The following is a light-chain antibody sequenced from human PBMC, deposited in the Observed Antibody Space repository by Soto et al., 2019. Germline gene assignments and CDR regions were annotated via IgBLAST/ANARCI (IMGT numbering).Light chain of an antibody. V-gene: IGLV7-46*01. CDR1: TGAVTSVHH. CDR3: MLTYSGPWV. Sequence: QAVVTQEPSLTVSPGGTVTLTCGSSTGAVTSVHHPYWLQQKPGQAPRALIYHTTNTLSWTPARFSGSLLGGKAPLTLSGAQPEDEALYYCMLTYSGPWVFGGGTKVTVL. CDR2: HTT. J-gene: IGLJ3*02.